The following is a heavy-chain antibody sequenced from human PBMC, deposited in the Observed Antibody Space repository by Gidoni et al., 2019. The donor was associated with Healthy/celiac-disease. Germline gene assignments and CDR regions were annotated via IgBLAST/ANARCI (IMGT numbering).Heavy chain of an antibody. CDR2: IYYSGSS. V-gene: IGHV4-39*01. J-gene: IGHJ2*01. D-gene: IGHD2-2*02. CDR3: ERLLLSPRWDNVVVAAAVQVDYWDFDL. CDR1: GGYICSSSYY. Sequence: QLQLQQSGAELVKPSETLSLTCAVSGGYICSSSYYLGWIRPPPGTGLGWIGSIYYSGSSYYNPSLKRRVTMSVDTTKNQFSLKLSAVTAADTAVYYCERLLLSPRWDNVVVAAAVQVDYWDFDLWGRGTLVTVSS.